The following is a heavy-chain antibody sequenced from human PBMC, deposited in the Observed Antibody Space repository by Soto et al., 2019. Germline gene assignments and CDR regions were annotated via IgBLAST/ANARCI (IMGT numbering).Heavy chain of an antibody. Sequence: SETLSLTCAVYGGSFSRDYQWIWIRQPPGKGLEWIGHISYSGSPYYHPSLRSRLSISVDTSKNQFSLKVKSVTAADTAVYYCARAWDFWGQGTLVTVSS. CDR3: ARAWDF. CDR1: GGSFSRDYQ. CDR2: ISYSGSP. J-gene: IGHJ4*02. V-gene: IGHV4-30-4*01.